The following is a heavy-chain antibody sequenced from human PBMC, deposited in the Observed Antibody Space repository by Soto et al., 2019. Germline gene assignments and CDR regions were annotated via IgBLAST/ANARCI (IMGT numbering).Heavy chain of an antibody. D-gene: IGHD3-22*01. CDR3: AKDGYDSSRELYYFDY. CDR2: ISGSPSST. Sequence: GGSLRLSCAASGFTFSTYAMSWVRQAPGQGLEWVSAISGSPSSTYYADSVKGRFTISRDTSTKTLFLQMNSLRAEDTAIYYCAKDGYDSSRELYYFDYWGQGIPVTVSS. V-gene: IGHV3-23*01. CDR1: GFTFSTYA. J-gene: IGHJ4*02.